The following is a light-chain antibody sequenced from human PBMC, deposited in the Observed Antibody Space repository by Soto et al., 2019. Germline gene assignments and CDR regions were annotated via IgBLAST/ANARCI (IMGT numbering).Light chain of an antibody. CDR3: NSYAGNNWV. Sequence: QSALTQPPSASGSPGQSVAISCTGTSSDVGGYNYVSWYQHHPGKAPKLMIYEVSKRPSGVPGRFSGSKSGNTASLTVSGLQAEDEADYYCNSYAGNNWVFGGGTKLTVL. V-gene: IGLV2-8*01. J-gene: IGLJ3*02. CDR1: SSDVGGYNY. CDR2: EVS.